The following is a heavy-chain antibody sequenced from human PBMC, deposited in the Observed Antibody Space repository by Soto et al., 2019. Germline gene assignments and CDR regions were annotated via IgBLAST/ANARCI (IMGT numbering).Heavy chain of an antibody. Sequence: GGSLRLSCAASGFTFSSYAMSWVRQAPGKGLEWVSAISGSGGSTYYADSVKGRFTISRDNSKNTLYLQMNSLRAEDTAVYYCAKDLCGGDCYYIDYWGQGTLVTVSS. CDR1: GFTFSSYA. J-gene: IGHJ4*02. D-gene: IGHD2-21*02. V-gene: IGHV3-23*01. CDR2: ISGSGGST. CDR3: AKDLCGGDCYYIDY.